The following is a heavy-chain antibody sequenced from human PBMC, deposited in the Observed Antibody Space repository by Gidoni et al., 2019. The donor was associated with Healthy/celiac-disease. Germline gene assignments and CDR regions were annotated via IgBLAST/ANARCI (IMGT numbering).Heavy chain of an antibody. CDR3: ASGIAAAGKLFDY. D-gene: IGHD6-13*01. Sequence: QVQLVESGGGVVQPGRPLRLSCAASGFTFSSYGMHWVRQAPGKGLEWVAVIWYDGSNKYYADSVKGRFTISRDNSKNTLYLQMNSLRAEDTAVYYCASGIAAAGKLFDYWGQGTLVTVSS. CDR1: GFTFSSYG. J-gene: IGHJ4*02. V-gene: IGHV3-33*01. CDR2: IWYDGSNK.